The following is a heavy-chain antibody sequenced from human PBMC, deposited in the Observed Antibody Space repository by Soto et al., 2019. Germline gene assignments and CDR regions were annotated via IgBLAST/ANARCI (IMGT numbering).Heavy chain of an antibody. CDR1: GGSISSYY. V-gene: IGHV4-59*01. CDR2: IYYSGST. J-gene: IGHJ4*02. D-gene: IGHD3-22*01. CDR3: ARVDDSSGYYHDY. Sequence: SETLSLTCTVSGGSISSYYWSWIRQPPGKGLEWIGYIYYSGSTNYNPSLKSRVTISVDTSKNQFSLKLSSVTAAHTAVYYCARVDDSSGYYHDYWGQGTLVTVSS.